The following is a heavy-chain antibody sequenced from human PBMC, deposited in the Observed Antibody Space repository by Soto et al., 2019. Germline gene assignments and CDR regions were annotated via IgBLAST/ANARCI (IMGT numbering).Heavy chain of an antibody. CDR1: GFTFSSYS. D-gene: IGHD3-9*01. J-gene: IGHJ4*02. CDR2: ISSSSSYI. Sequence: GSLRLSCAASGFTFSSYSMNWVRQAPGKGLEWVSSISSSSSYIYYADSVKGRFTISRDNAKNSLYLQMNSLRAEVTAVYYCARERYDILTGTFDYWGQGTLVTVSS. CDR3: ARERYDILTGTFDY. V-gene: IGHV3-21*01.